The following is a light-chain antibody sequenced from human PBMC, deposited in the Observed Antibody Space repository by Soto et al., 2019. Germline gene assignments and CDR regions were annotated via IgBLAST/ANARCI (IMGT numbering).Light chain of an antibody. V-gene: IGKV1-33*01. CDR3: QQCYSPPIT. J-gene: IGKJ4*01. CDR1: QAISSY. Sequence: DIQMTQSPSSLSASVGDRVTITCPASQAISSYLNWYQQKPGKAPKLLIYDASNLQTGVPSRFSGSGSGTDFTLTISSLQPEDFATCYSQQCYSPPITFGEWTRVAIK. CDR2: DAS.